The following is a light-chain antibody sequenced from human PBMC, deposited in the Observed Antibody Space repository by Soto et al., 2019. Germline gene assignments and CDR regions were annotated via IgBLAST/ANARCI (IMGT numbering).Light chain of an antibody. CDR2: DAS. CDR3: RQRSNWYT. CDR1: QSVSSY. Sequence: EIVLTQSPATLSLSPGERATRSCRASQSVSSYLACDQQKPGQAPRLLIYDASNRATGIPARFSGSGSGTDFTLTISSLEPEDFAVYYFRQRSNWYTFGQGTKLEIK. J-gene: IGKJ2*01. V-gene: IGKV3-11*01.